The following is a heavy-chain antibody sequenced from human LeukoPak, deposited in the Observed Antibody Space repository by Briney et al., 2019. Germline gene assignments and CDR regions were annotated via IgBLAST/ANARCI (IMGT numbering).Heavy chain of an antibody. CDR1: GYTFTGYY. J-gene: IGHJ3*02. CDR2: INPDSDYR. D-gene: IGHD5-24*01. Sequence: ASVKVSCKASGYTFTGYYMHWVRQAPGHGLEWMGGINPDSDYRYYAQRFQGRVTMTRDTSINTAYMQLNRLQSDDTAIYYCARQSRDDAFDIWGQGTMVTVSS. CDR3: ARQSRDDAFDI. V-gene: IGHV1-2*02.